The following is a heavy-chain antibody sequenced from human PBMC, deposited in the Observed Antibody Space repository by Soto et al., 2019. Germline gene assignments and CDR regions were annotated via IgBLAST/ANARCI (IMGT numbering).Heavy chain of an antibody. CDR2: ITSSSTYI. Sequence: VQLVESGGGLVKPGGSLRLSCAASGFTFSDYTMNWVRQAPGKGLEWVSSITSSSTYIYYADSVKGRFTISRDNAKYSLYLQMNSLRAEDTAVYFCARNEWIDYWGQGTLVTVSS. J-gene: IGHJ4*02. V-gene: IGHV3-21*01. CDR3: ARNEWIDY. CDR1: GFTFSDYT. D-gene: IGHD2-8*01.